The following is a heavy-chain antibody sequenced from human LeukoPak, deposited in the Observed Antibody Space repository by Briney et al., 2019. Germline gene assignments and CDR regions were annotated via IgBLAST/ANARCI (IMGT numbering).Heavy chain of an antibody. Sequence: GGSLTLSCAASGFTFSAYWMHWVRQVPGKGLVWVSRIHREGTTTIYADSVKGRFTIPRDNGKNTLYLHMNSLRADDTAVYYCARDSDWLLFDYWGQGTLVTVSS. D-gene: IGHD3-9*01. CDR3: ARDSDWLLFDY. CDR2: IHREGTTT. CDR1: GFTFSAYW. J-gene: IGHJ4*02. V-gene: IGHV3-74*01.